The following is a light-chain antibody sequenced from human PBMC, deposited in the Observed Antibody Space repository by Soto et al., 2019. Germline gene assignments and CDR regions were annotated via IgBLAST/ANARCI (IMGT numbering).Light chain of an antibody. CDR2: DVS. CDR3: SSYTSGSTPV. Sequence: QYALTQPASVSGSPGQSIAISCTGTSSDVGGYNYVSWYQQHPGKAPKLLIYDVSNRPSGVSDRISGSKSGDTASLTISGLQAEDEADYFCSSYTSGSTPVFGGGTKVTVL. J-gene: IGLJ3*02. V-gene: IGLV2-14*01. CDR1: SSDVGGYNY.